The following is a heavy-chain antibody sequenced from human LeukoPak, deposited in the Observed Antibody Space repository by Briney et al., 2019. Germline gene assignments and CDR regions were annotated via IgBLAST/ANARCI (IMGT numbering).Heavy chain of an antibody. J-gene: IGHJ4*02. Sequence: PGGSLRLSCAASGFTLSNYWMHWVRQAPGRGLVWVSRIVNDGSTTYADSVKGRFTISRDNAKNTLYLQMNSLRADDTAVYFCVRDNGGEHSWGQGALVTVSS. V-gene: IGHV3-74*01. CDR1: GFTLSNYW. CDR3: VRDNGGEHS. CDR2: IVNDGSTT. D-gene: IGHD3-16*01.